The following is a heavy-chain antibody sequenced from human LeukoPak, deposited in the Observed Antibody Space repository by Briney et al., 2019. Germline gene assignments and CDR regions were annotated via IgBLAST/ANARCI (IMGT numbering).Heavy chain of an antibody. CDR2: ISGSGGST. J-gene: IGHJ4*02. CDR1: RFTFSNYA. D-gene: IGHD3-22*01. Sequence: GGSLRLSCAASRFTFSNYAMSWVRQALGKGLEWVSTISGSGGSTYYADSVKGRFTISRDNSKNTLHLQMNSLRAEDTAVYYCAKSAYYDSSGFYREYYFDYWGQGTLVTVSS. V-gene: IGHV3-23*01. CDR3: AKSAYYDSSGFYREYYFDY.